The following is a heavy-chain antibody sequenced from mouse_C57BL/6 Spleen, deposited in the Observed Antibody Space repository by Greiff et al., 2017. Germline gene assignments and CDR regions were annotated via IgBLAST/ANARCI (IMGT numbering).Heavy chain of an antibody. Sequence: QVQLQQSGPELVKPGASVKISCKASGYAFSSSWMNWVKQRPGKGLEWIGRIYPGDGDTNYNGKFKGKATLTANKASSTAYMQLSSLTSEDSSVYFCARENWDLYFDYWGQGTTLTVSS. V-gene: IGHV1-82*01. CDR2: IYPGDGDT. CDR3: ARENWDLYFDY. D-gene: IGHD4-1*01. J-gene: IGHJ2*01. CDR1: GYAFSSSW.